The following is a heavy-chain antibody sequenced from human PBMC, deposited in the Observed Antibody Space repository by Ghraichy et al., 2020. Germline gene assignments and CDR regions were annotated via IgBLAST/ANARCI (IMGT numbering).Heavy chain of an antibody. CDR2: IRSKAYGGTT. CDR3: TRDSYGSGSYRGFPDY. D-gene: IGHD3-10*01. Sequence: GGSLRLSCTASGFTFGDYAMSWVRQAPGKGLEWVGFIRSKAYGGTTEYAASVKGRFTISRDDSKSIAYLQMNSLKTEDTAVYYCTRDSYGSGSYRGFPDYWGQGTLVTVSS. V-gene: IGHV3-49*04. CDR1: GFTFGDYA. J-gene: IGHJ4*02.